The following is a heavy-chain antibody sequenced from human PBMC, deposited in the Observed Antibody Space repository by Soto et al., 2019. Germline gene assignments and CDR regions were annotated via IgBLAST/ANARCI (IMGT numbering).Heavy chain of an antibody. CDR3: AKDYGDYGRDY. V-gene: IGHV3-30*18. D-gene: IGHD4-17*01. Sequence: QVPLVESGGGVVQPGRSLRLSCAASGFTFSSYGMHWVRQAPGKGLEWVAVISYDGSNKYYADSVKGRFTISRDNSKNTLYLQMNSLRAEDTAVYYCAKDYGDYGRDYWGQGTLVTVSS. CDR2: ISYDGSNK. J-gene: IGHJ4*02. CDR1: GFTFSSYG.